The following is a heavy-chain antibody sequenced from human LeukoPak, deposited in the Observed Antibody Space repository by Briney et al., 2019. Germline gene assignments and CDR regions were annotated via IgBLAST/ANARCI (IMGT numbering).Heavy chain of an antibody. CDR2: IYYSGST. J-gene: IGHJ6*03. V-gene: IGHV4-59*01. CDR3: AREGYCSGGSCHRDMDV. D-gene: IGHD2-15*01. Sequence: SETLSLTCTVSGDSISSYYWSWIRQPPGKGLEWIGYIYYSGSTNYNPSLKSRVTISVDTSKNQFSLKLSSVTAADTAVYYCAREGYCSGGSCHRDMDVWGKGTTVTVSS. CDR1: GDSISSYY.